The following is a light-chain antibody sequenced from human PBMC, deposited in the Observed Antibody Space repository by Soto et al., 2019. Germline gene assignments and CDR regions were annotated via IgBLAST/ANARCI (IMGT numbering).Light chain of an antibody. CDR2: DAS. CDR1: QSVVSY. V-gene: IGKV3-11*01. J-gene: IGKJ5*01. Sequence: EIVLPQSPATLSLSPGERATLSCRASQSVVSYLAWYQQKPGQAHRLLIFDASNRAAGIQARFSGSGSGTGFTLTLSSIEPEACAVYCCQQRFVWPSLTFGPGTRLEIK. CDR3: QQRFVWPSLT.